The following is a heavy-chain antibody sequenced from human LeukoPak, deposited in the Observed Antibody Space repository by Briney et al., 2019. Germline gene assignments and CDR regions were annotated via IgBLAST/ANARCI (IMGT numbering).Heavy chain of an antibody. D-gene: IGHD3-10*01. Sequence: SETLSLTCTVSGGSISSYYWSWIRQPPGKGLEWIGYIYYSGSTNYNPSLKSRVTISVDTSKNQFSLKLSSVTAADTAVYYCAYGSYYYHMDVWGKGTTVTVSS. CDR1: GGSISSYY. CDR3: AYGSYYYHMDV. J-gene: IGHJ6*03. V-gene: IGHV4-59*01. CDR2: IYYSGST.